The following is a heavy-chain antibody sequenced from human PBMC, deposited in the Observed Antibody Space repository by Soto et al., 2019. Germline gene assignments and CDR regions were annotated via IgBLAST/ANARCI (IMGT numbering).Heavy chain of an antibody. CDR2: IIPNSGGT. Sequence: ASVKVSCKASGGTFSSYAISWVRQAPGQGLEWMGWIIPNSGGTNYAQKFQGWVTMTRDTSISTAYMELSRLRSDDTAVYYCARSFPATTVTTYYYYGMDVWGQGTTVTVSS. CDR1: GGTFSSYA. CDR3: ARSFPATTVTTYYYYGMDV. J-gene: IGHJ6*02. V-gene: IGHV1-2*04. D-gene: IGHD4-4*01.